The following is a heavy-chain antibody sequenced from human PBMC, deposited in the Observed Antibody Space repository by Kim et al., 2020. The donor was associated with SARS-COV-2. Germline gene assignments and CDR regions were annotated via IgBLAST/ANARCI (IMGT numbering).Heavy chain of an antibody. V-gene: IGHV4-39*01. D-gene: IGHD3-10*01. CDR2: IYYSGST. J-gene: IGHJ4*02. CDR1: GGSISSSSYY. Sequence: SETLSLTCTVSGGSISSSSYYWGWIRQPPGKGLEWIGSIYYSGSTYYNPSLKSRVTISVDTSKNQFSLKLSSVTAADTAVYYCARHWGGYYYGSGSWGQGTLVTVSS. CDR3: ARHWGGYYYGSGS.